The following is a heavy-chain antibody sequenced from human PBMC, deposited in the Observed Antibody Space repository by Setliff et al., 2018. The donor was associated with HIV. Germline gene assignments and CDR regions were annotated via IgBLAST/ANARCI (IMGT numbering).Heavy chain of an antibody. CDR2: IYTSGNTNYNPST. CDR1: GDSISSGGYY. CDR3: TRQSPVAGSGAFDI. J-gene: IGHJ3*02. D-gene: IGHD6-19*01. Sequence: TSETLSLTCTVSGDSISSGGYYRSWIRQPAGQGLEWIGRIYTSGNTNYNPSTNYNPSLKSRIAISLETSRNQFSLRVSSVTATDTAVYYCTRQSPVAGSGAFDIWVQGTMVTVSS. V-gene: IGHV4-61*02.